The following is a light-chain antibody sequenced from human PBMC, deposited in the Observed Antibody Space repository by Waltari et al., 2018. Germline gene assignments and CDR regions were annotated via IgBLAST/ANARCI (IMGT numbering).Light chain of an antibody. CDR2: DAS. V-gene: IGKV3-11*01. CDR1: QSVSSY. J-gene: IGKJ3*01. Sequence: EIVLTQFPATLSLSPGERATLSCRASQSVSSYLAWYQQKPGQAPRLLIYDASNRATGSPARFSGSGSGTDLTLTISSLEPEDFAVYYCQQRSNSLTFGPGTKVDIK. CDR3: QQRSNSLT.